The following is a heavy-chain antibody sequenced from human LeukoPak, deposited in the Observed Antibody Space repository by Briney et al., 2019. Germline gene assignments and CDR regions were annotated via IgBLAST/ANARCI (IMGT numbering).Heavy chain of an antibody. CDR1: GFTFSSYG. CDR2: IWYDGSNK. D-gene: IGHD3-3*01. J-gene: IGHJ4*02. Sequence: GGPLRLSCAASGFTFSSYGMHWVRQAPGKGLEWVAVIWYDGSNKYYADSVKGRFTISRDNSKNTLYLQMNSLRAEDTAVYYCAKDTKPLRFLEWLFDYWGQGTLVTVSS. CDR3: AKDTKPLRFLEWLFDY. V-gene: IGHV3-33*06.